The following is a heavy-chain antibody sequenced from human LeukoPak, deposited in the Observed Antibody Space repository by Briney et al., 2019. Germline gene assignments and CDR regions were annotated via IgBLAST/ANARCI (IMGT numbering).Heavy chain of an antibody. CDR3: ARYWGPYDNSGAYFDY. CDR1: GDSISSSSYY. J-gene: IGHJ4*02. D-gene: IGHD3-22*01. V-gene: IGHV4-39*01. Sequence: SETLSLTCTVSGDSISSSSYYWVWLRQPPGKGLEWIATIHYTGSTYYNPSLKSRVTISVDTSKNQFSLKLSSVTAADTAMYYCARYWGPYDNSGAYFDYWGQGALVTVSS. CDR2: IHYTGST.